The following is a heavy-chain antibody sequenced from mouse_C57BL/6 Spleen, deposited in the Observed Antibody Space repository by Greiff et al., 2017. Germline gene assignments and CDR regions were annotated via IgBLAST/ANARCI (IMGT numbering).Heavy chain of an antibody. CDR3: TRDRDWDYFDY. Sequence: EVKLMESGEGLVKPGGSLKLSCAASGFTFSSYAMSWVRPTPEKRLEWVAYISSGGDYIYYADTVKGRFTISRDNARNTLYLQMSSLKSEDTAMYYCTRDRDWDYFDYGGQGTTLTVSS. J-gene: IGHJ2*01. V-gene: IGHV5-9-1*02. D-gene: IGHD4-1*01. CDR1: GFTFSSYA. CDR2: ISSGGDYI.